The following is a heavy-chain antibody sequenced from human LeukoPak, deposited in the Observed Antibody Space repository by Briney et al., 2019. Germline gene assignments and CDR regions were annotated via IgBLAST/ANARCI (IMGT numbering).Heavy chain of an antibody. CDR2: IYHSGST. V-gene: IGHV4-38-2*02. D-gene: IGHD2-15*01. J-gene: IGHJ5*02. CDR3: ARDRGYCSGGSCYSNWFDP. CDR1: GYSISSGYY. Sequence: PSETLSLTCAVSGYSISSGYYWGWIRQPPGKGLEWIGSIYHSGSTYYNPSLKSRVTISVDTSKNQFSLKLGSVTAADTAVYYCARDRGYCSGGSCYSNWFDPWGQGTLVTVSS.